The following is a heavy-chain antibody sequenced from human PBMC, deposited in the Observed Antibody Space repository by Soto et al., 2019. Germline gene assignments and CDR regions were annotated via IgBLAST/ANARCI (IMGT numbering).Heavy chain of an antibody. V-gene: IGHV4-31*03. CDR2: IYHSGTT. Sequence: SETLSLTCTVSGGSISSGGYYWSWIRQHPGKGLEWIGYIYHSGTTYYNPSLKSRVTISVDKSKNQFSLKLTSVTAADTAVYYCARDRGIGAAGSWGQGILVTVSS. CDR1: GGSISSGGYY. J-gene: IGHJ5*02. CDR3: ARDRGIGAAGS. D-gene: IGHD6-13*01.